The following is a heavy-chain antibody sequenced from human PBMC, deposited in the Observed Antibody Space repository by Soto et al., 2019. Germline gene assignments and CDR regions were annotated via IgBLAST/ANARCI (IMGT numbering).Heavy chain of an antibody. J-gene: IGHJ4*02. CDR3: ARGGGSDSFDY. Sequence: SETLSLTCTVSGASITFGGYSRSWIRQTPGKGLEWIGYINHLETTFYNPSFESRLTLSIDRAKNQFSLKLHSMSAADRAVYFFARGGGSDSFDYWGQGTLVTVSS. CDR1: GASITFGGYS. V-gene: IGHV4-30-2*01. CDR2: INHLETT. D-gene: IGHD1-26*01.